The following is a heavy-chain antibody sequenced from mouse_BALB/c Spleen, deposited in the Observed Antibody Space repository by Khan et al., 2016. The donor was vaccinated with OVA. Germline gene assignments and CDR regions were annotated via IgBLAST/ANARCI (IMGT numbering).Heavy chain of an antibody. Sequence: EVELVESGGGLVKPGGSLKLSCATSGFTFSDYYMYWVRQTPEKRLEWVATISDGGSYTYYPDSVKGRFTISRDDVKNNLYLQMSSLKSEDTAMYYCARGIYGDAFAYWGQGTLVTVSA. D-gene: IGHD2-13*01. CDR3: ARGIYGDAFAY. CDR2: ISDGGSYT. J-gene: IGHJ3*01. CDR1: GFTFSDYY. V-gene: IGHV5-4*02.